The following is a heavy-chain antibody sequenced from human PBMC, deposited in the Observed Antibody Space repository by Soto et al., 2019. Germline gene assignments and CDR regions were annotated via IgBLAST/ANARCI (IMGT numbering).Heavy chain of an antibody. CDR3: AKWVLRFLEGGINWFDP. CDR2: ISGSGGST. CDR1: GFTFSSYA. D-gene: IGHD3-3*01. V-gene: IGHV3-23*01. Sequence: PGGSLRLSCAASGFTFSSYAMSWVRQAPGKGLEWVSAISGSGGSTYYADSVKGRFTISRDNSKNTLYLQMNSLRAEDTAVYYCAKWVLRFLEGGINWFDPWGQGTLVTVSS. J-gene: IGHJ5*02.